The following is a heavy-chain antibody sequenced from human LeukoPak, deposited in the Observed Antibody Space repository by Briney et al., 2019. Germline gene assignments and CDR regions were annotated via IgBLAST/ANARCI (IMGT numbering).Heavy chain of an antibody. CDR1: GYTFTSYG. CDR3: ARVPWEPYAFDI. CDR2: ISAYNGNT. V-gene: IGHV1-18*01. Sequence: ASVNVSCKASGYTFTSYGISWVRQAPGQGLEWMGWISAYNGNTNYAQKLQGRVTMTTDTSTSTAYMELRSLRSDDTAVYYCARVPWEPYAFDIWGQGTMVTVSS. D-gene: IGHD1-26*01. J-gene: IGHJ3*02.